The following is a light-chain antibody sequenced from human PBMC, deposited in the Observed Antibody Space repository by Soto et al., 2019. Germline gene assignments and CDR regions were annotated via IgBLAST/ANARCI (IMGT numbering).Light chain of an antibody. CDR1: QRISDY. V-gene: IGKV1-39*01. J-gene: IGKJ4*01. CDR3: QQSYSFAFT. Sequence: DIQMTQSPSSLSASVGDRVTITCRAIQRISDYLNWYYQKSEKAPNLLIYGASSLQSGVPSRFSGGGYGTEFTLTINSLQPEDFATYSCQQSYSFAFTFGGVTKVEI. CDR2: GAS.